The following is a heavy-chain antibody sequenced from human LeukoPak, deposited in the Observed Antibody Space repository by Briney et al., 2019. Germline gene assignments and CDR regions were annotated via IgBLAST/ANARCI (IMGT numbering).Heavy chain of an antibody. CDR3: AKLSPKGVLRYFDWLFRGFDY. J-gene: IGHJ4*02. CDR2: ISYDGSNK. CDR1: GFTFSSYG. V-gene: IGHV3-30*18. Sequence: GGSLRLSCAASGFTFSSYGMHWVRQAPGKGLEWVAGISYDGSNKYYADSVKGRFTISRDNSKNTLYLQMNSLRAEDTAVYYCAKLSPKGVLRYFDWLFRGFDYWGQGTLVTVSS. D-gene: IGHD3-9*01.